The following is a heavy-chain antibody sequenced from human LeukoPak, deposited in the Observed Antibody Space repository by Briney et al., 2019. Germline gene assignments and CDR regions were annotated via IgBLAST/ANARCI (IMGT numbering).Heavy chain of an antibody. D-gene: IGHD6-13*01. CDR3: ARVGGSSSWFWLDY. CDR1: GGTFSSYA. CDR2: IIPIFGTA. Sequence: SVKVSCKASGGTFSSYAISWVRQAHGQGLEWMGGIIPIFGTANYAQKFQGRVTITTDESTSTAYMELSSLRSEDTAVYYCARVGGSSSWFWLDYWGQGTLVTVSS. V-gene: IGHV1-69*05. J-gene: IGHJ4*02.